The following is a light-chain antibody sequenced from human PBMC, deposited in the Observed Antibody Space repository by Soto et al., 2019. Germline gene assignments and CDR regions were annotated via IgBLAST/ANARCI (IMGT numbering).Light chain of an antibody. J-gene: IGKJ5*01. V-gene: IGKV3-15*01. Sequence: MTKQSPATLSVSPGERATLSCRASGSVSSNLAWYQQRPGQAPRLLIYGASTRATDTPVRFRGSGSGTEFTLTISSLQSEDFAVYYCQQYNNWPPSIIFGQGTRLEI. CDR2: GAS. CDR3: QQYNNWPPSII. CDR1: GSVSSN.